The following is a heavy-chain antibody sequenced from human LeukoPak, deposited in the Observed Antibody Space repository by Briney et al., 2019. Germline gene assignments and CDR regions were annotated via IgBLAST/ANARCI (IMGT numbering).Heavy chain of an antibody. CDR1: GFTFDDYA. V-gene: IGHV3-9*01. Sequence: GGSLGLSCAASGFTFDDYAMHWVRQAPGKGLEWVSGISWNSGSIGYADSVKGRFTISRDNAKNSLYLQMNSLRAEDTALYYCAKDSTIWFGESPLDYWGQGTLVTVSS. J-gene: IGHJ4*02. CDR2: ISWNSGSI. CDR3: AKDSTIWFGESPLDY. D-gene: IGHD3-10*01.